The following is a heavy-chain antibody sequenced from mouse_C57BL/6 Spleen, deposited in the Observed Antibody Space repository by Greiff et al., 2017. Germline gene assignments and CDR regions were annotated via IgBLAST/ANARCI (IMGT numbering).Heavy chain of an antibody. V-gene: IGHV2-6*03. CDR3: DRTDFDD. J-gene: IGHJ2*01. Sequence: QVQLQESGPGLVAPSQILSITCTASGFSLTSYGVHWVRQPPGKGLEWLVVIWSDGSTTYNSALKYRLSINKDNSKSQVFLKMNSLKTEDTAMYYCDRTDFDDWGQGTTLTVSS. CDR2: IWSDGST. CDR1: GFSLTSYG.